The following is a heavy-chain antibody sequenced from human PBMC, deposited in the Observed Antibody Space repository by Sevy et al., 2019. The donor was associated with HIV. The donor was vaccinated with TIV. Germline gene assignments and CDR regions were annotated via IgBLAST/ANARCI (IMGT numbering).Heavy chain of an antibody. Sequence: GGSLRLSCAASGFTLNNYWMNWVRQAPGKGLEWVANIKQDGSVKYYVDSVKGRFTISRDKARNLVFLQMNSVRVEDTGLYYSVRAIAADGSFWGQGTLVTVSS. CDR3: VRAIAADGSF. CDR1: GFTLNNYW. V-gene: IGHV3-7*01. CDR2: IKQDGSVK. D-gene: IGHD6-13*01. J-gene: IGHJ4*02.